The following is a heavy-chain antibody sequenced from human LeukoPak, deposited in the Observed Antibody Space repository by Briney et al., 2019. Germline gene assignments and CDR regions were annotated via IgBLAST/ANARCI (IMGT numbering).Heavy chain of an antibody. J-gene: IGHJ4*02. Sequence: GGSLRLSCAASGFTVSSNYMSWVRQAPGKGLEWVSVIYSGGSTYYADSVKGGFTISRDNSKNTLYLQMNSLRAEDTAVYYCARALLDTFDYWGQGTLVTVSS. V-gene: IGHV3-66*01. CDR1: GFTVSSNY. D-gene: IGHD5-18*01. CDR2: IYSGGST. CDR3: ARALLDTFDY.